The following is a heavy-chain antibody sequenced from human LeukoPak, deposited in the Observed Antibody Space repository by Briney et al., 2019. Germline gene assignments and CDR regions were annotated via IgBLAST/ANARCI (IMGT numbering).Heavy chain of an antibody. J-gene: IGHJ4*02. Sequence: GGSLRLSCAASGFTFSSYGMHWVREALGRGLEWVAVISYDGSNKYYADSVKGRFTISRDNSKNTLYLQMNSLRAEDTAVYYCASPKAGIAAAGELDYWGQGTLVTVSS. V-gene: IGHV3-30*03. CDR1: GFTFSSYG. CDR3: ASPKAGIAAAGELDY. D-gene: IGHD6-13*01. CDR2: ISYDGSNK.